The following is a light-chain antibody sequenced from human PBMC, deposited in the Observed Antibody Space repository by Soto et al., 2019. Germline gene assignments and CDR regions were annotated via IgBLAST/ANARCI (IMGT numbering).Light chain of an antibody. CDR1: QSISSY. CDR3: QQSYSLPLT. Sequence: DIQMTQNPSSLSASVGDRVTITCRASQSISSYLHWYQQKPGKAPNLLIYAASSLQSGVPSRFSGSGSGTDFTLTISSLQPEDFATYYCQQSYSLPLTFGGRSKADI. J-gene: IGKJ4*01. CDR2: AAS. V-gene: IGKV1-39*01.